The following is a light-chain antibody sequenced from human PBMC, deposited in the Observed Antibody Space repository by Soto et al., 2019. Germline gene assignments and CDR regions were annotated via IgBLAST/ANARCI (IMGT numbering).Light chain of an antibody. J-gene: IGKJ5*01. CDR1: QSVSSN. V-gene: IGKV3-15*01. Sequence: EMVMTQSPATLSVSPGERATLSCRASQSVSSNLAWYQQKPGQAPRLLIYGASTRATGIPARFSGSGSGTEFTLTISSLQSEDIAVYYCQQYNGWPITFGQGTRLEIK. CDR3: QQYNGWPIT. CDR2: GAS.